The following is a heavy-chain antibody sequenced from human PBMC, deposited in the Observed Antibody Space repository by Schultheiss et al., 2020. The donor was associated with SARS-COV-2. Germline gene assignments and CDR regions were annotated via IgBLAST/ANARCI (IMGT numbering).Heavy chain of an antibody. Sequence: GSLRLSCTVSGGSISSYYWSWIRQPPGKGLEWIGYIYYSGSTNYNPSLKSRVTISVDTSKNQFSLKLSSVTAADTAVYYCARHKPHYYDSSGYYNWFDPWGQGTLVTVSS. CDR3: ARHKPHYYDSSGYYNWFDP. CDR2: IYYSGST. V-gene: IGHV4-59*08. CDR1: GGSISSYY. D-gene: IGHD3-22*01. J-gene: IGHJ5*02.